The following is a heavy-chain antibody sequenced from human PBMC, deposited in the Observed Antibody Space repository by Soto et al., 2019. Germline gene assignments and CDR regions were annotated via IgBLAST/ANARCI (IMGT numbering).Heavy chain of an antibody. CDR3: AKEDRHDSWLVPGYFDY. D-gene: IGHD6-19*01. J-gene: IGHJ4*02. Sequence: GGSLRLSCAASGFTFSSYGMHWVRQAPGKGLEWVAVISYDGSNKYYADSVKGRFTISRDNSKNTLYLQMNSLRAEDTAVYYCAKEDRHDSWLVPGYFDYWGQGTLVTVSS. CDR2: ISYDGSNK. CDR1: GFTFSSYG. V-gene: IGHV3-30*18.